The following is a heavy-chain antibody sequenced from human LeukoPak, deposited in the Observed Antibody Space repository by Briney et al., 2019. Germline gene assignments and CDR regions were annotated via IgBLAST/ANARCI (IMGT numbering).Heavy chain of an antibody. CDR2: IKIKTDGGTT. CDR1: GFTFKNAW. V-gene: IGHV3-15*01. J-gene: IGHJ4*02. Sequence: GGSLRLSCAPSGFTFKNAWMSGVRQAPGKGLDGVGRIKIKTDGGTTDYAAPVKGRFTISRDDSKNKLYLQMNSLKTEDTAVYYCTTRQWLVRADLYWRQRPLVTVSS. D-gene: IGHD6-19*01. CDR3: TTRQWLVRADLY.